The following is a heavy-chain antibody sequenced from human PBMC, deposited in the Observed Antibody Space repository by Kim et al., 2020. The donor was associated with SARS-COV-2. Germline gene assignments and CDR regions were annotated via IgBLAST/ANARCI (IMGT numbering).Heavy chain of an antibody. J-gene: IGHJ5*02. Sequence: GGSLRLSCAASGFTFSNYAMSWVRQAPGEGLEWLSVIYSDGTTTYYADSVKGRFPISRDNSKNTVYLQMNSLRADDTAVYYCSKDRGGHYYGSGKYGVLDPWVQGARVNVSA. CDR3: SKDRGGHYYGSGKYGVLDP. CDR1: GFTFSNYA. CDR2: IYSDGTTT. V-gene: IGHV3-23*03. D-gene: IGHD3-10*01.